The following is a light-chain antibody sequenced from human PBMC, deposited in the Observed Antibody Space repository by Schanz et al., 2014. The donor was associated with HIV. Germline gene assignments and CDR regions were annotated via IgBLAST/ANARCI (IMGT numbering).Light chain of an antibody. CDR2: GAS. CDR1: HSVSSNF. J-gene: IGKJ5*01. CDR3: QQRSVWPIT. Sequence: DIVLTQSPDTLSVPPGERATLSCRASHSVSSNFLAWYQQKPGQAPRLLIFGASNRATGIPDRFIGSGSGTGFTLTISSLEPEDFAVYYCQQRSVWPITFGQGTRLEIK. V-gene: IGKV3D-20*02.